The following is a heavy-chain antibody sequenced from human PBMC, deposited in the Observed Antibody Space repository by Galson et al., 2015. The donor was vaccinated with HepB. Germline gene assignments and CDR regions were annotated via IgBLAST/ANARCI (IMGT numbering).Heavy chain of an antibody. CDR3: AKAEYGDRCYFGS. D-gene: IGHD4-17*01. V-gene: IGHV3-7*03. J-gene: IGHJ4*02. Sequence: SLRLSCAASGFTFSRYRMNWVRQAPGKGLEWVANIKDDGSDKNYADSVKGRFTISRDNAKNSLYLQMNSLRAEDTAIYYCAKAEYGDRCYFGSWGQGTLVIISS. CDR2: IKDDGSDK. CDR1: GFTFSRYR.